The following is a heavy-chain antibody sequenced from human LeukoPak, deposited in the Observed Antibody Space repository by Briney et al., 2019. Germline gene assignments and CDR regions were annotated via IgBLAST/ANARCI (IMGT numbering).Heavy chain of an antibody. J-gene: IGHJ6*03. D-gene: IGHD6-19*01. V-gene: IGHV3-11*04. CDR3: ARFRSSVSSGWYLYYYYMDV. Sequence: NPGGSLRLSCAASGFTFSDYYMSWIRQAPGKGLEWVSYISSSGSTIYYADSVKGRFTISRDNAKNSLYLQMNSLRAEDTAVYYCARFRSSVSSGWYLYYYYMDVWGKGTTVTVSS. CDR2: ISSSGSTI. CDR1: GFTFSDYY.